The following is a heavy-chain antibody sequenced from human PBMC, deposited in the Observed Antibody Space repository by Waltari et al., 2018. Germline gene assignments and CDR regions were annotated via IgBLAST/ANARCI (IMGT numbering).Heavy chain of an antibody. V-gene: IGHV3-23*05. Sequence: QLLESGGGLVQPGGSLRLSCVASGFTFSDYAMSWVRQAPGKGLYWGAVIDRRGTTSYSDSAKGRFTISRDNSENSVYLQMSSLRLDDTAVYHFVKGKYYYESWGYYPMDHWGQGTLVTVSS. J-gene: IGHJ4*02. CDR2: IDRRGTT. D-gene: IGHD3-22*01. CDR1: GFTFSDYA. CDR3: VKGKYYYESWGYYPMDH.